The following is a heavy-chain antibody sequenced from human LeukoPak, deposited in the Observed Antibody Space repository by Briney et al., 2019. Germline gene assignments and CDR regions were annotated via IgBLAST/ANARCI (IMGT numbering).Heavy chain of an antibody. D-gene: IGHD3-9*01. Sequence: SVKVSCKASGYTFTGYYMHWVRQAPGQGLEWRGGIIPIFGTSNYAQNFQGRVTITADESTSTAYMELSSLRSEDTAVYYCARDDGRYFDRLGHDAFDIWGQGTLVTVSS. CDR3: ARDDGRYFDRLGHDAFDI. CDR2: IIPIFGTS. J-gene: IGHJ3*02. CDR1: GYTFTGYY. V-gene: IGHV1-69*13.